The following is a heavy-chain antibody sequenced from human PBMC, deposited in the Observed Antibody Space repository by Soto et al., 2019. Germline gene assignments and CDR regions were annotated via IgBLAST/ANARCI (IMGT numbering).Heavy chain of an antibody. Sequence: QITLKQSGPTLVKPTQTLTLTCSFSGFSLSTRGMGMAWIRQPPGKVREWLALIFWYDDKRYSPSLQSRLTITKDTSKNKVVFTMPNVDPADTATYYCARRSGGATQGPYYDDSGYYWMVVDYWGQGNLVTASS. D-gene: IGHD3-22*01. CDR2: IFWYDDK. J-gene: IGHJ4*02. V-gene: IGHV2-5*01. CDR3: ARRSGGATQGPYYDDSGYYWMVVDY. CDR1: GFSLSTRGMG.